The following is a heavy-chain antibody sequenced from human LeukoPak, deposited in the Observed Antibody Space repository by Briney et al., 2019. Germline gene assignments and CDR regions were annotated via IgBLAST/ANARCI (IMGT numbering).Heavy chain of an antibody. D-gene: IGHD4-17*01. CDR1: GYTFTSYD. CDR2: ISAYNGNT. Sequence: ASVKVSCKASGYTFTSYDINWVRQATGQGLEWMGWISAYNGNTNYAQKLQGRVTMTTDTSTSTAYMELRSLRSDDTAVYYCARDYGDYGKWFDPWGQGTLVTVSS. J-gene: IGHJ5*02. V-gene: IGHV1-18*01. CDR3: ARDYGDYGKWFDP.